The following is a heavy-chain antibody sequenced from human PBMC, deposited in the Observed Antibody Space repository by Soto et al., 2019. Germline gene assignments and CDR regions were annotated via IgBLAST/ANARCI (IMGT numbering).Heavy chain of an antibody. J-gene: IGHJ4*02. Sequence: PSQTLSLTCAISGGSVSGDTASWNWIRQSPSRGLEWLARTYYRSRWLLDYAASVKSRVMFNADSSQNQVSLQLNSVTPEDTAVYYCARGGLQDFDSWGQGTLVTVSS. V-gene: IGHV6-1*01. CDR3: ARGGLQDFDS. CDR1: GGSVSGDTAS. D-gene: IGHD4-4*01. CDR2: TYYRSRWLL.